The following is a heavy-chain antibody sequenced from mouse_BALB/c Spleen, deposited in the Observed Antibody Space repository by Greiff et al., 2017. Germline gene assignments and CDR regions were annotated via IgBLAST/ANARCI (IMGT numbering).Heavy chain of an antibody. Sequence: VQLQQSGAELMKPGASVKISCKATGYTFSSYWIEWVKQRPGHGLEWIGEILPGSGSTNYNEKFKGKATFTADTSSNTAYMQLSSLTSEDSAVYYCARPKYGNYYAMDYWGQGTSVTVSS. D-gene: IGHD2-10*02. J-gene: IGHJ4*01. CDR3: ARPKYGNYYAMDY. CDR2: ILPGSGST. V-gene: IGHV1-9*01. CDR1: GYTFSSYW.